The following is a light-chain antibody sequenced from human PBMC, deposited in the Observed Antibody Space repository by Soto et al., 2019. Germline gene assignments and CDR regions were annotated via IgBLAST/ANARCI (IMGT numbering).Light chain of an antibody. CDR3: AAWDDSLNGHI. CDR2: SNT. CDR1: SSNIGSRT. V-gene: IGLV1-44*01. Sequence: QSVLTQTPSASGTPGQRITISCSGSSSNIGSRTVNWYQQFPGTAPKVLIYSNTQRPSGVPDRFSASKSGTTASLAISGLQSEDGADYYGAAWDDSLNGHIFGGGTKVTVL. J-gene: IGLJ2*01.